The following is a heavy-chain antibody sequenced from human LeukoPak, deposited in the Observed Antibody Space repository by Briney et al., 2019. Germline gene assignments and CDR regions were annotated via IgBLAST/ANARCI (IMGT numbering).Heavy chain of an antibody. CDR3: TRESGSYHGNDY. J-gene: IGHJ4*02. Sequence: ASVKVSCKASEYIFTGYYVHWVRQAPGQGLEWMGRINPNNGATNYAQKFQGRVTITGDTSINTAYMELSSLRSDDTAVYYCTRESGSYHGNDYWGQGTLVTVSS. D-gene: IGHD1-26*01. V-gene: IGHV1-2*06. CDR2: INPNNGAT. CDR1: EYIFTGYY.